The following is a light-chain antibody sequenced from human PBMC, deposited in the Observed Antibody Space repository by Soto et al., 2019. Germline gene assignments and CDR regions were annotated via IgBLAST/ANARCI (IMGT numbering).Light chain of an antibody. CDR1: QSINSW. V-gene: IGKV1-5*01. CDR2: DAS. Sequence: DIQMTQSPSTLSASVGDRVTITCRASQSINSWLAWYQQKPGKAPNLLIYDASTLRSGVPSRFSGSGSGTEFTLAINSLQPDDFATYYCQQYNTYSAFGQGTKVEIK. J-gene: IGKJ1*01. CDR3: QQYNTYSA.